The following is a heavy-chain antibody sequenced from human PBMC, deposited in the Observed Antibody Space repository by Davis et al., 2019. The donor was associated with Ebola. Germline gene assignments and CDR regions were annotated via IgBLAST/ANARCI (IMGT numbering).Heavy chain of an antibody. CDR1: GYTFTSYA. CDR3: ARDTVTERYYYHGMDV. D-gene: IGHD4-17*01. J-gene: IGHJ6*02. CDR2: INAGNGNT. Sequence: AASVKVSCKASGYTFTSYAMHWVRQAPGQRLEWMGWINAGNGNTKYSQKFQGRVTITRDTSASTAYMELSSLRSEDTAVYYCARDTVTERYYYHGMDVWGQGTTVTVSS. V-gene: IGHV1-3*01.